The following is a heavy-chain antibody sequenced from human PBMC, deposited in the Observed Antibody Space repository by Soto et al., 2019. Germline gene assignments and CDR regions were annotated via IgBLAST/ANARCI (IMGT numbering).Heavy chain of an antibody. CDR3: GRDTIG. Sequence: EVQLVQSGGGLVQPGGSLRLSCAASGFTFSNYWLSWVRQSPGKGLEWVARINLDGSEKYYADSVKGRFTISRENALNSLDLQMNSLRAEDTAVYYCGRDTIGWGQGTLVTVSS. CDR2: INLDGSEK. J-gene: IGHJ1*01. V-gene: IGHV3-7*05. D-gene: IGHD1-1*01. CDR1: GFTFSNYW.